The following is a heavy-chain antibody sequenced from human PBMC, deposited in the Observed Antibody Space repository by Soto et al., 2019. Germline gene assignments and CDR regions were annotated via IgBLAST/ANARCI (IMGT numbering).Heavy chain of an antibody. V-gene: IGHV5-51*03. CDR2: IYPGDSDT. CDR3: ATRPRWGGSMTTNDYFDY. J-gene: IGHJ4*02. Sequence: EVQLVQSGAEVKKPGESLKISCKGSGYSFTSYWLGWVRQMPGKGLEWMGIIYPGDSDTRYSPSFQVQVTISADKSISTAYLQWSSLKASDTAMYYCATRPRWGGSMTTNDYFDYWGQGTLVTVSS. D-gene: IGHD3-16*01. CDR1: GYSFTSYW.